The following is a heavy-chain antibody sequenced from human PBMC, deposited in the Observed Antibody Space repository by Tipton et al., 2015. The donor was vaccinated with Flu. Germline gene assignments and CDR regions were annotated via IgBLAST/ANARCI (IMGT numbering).Heavy chain of an antibody. CDR3: GRALGGAAAL. J-gene: IGHJ3*01. V-gene: IGHV3-7*01. CDR2: IKQDGSKK. CDR1: GFTFSDYW. D-gene: IGHD6-13*01. Sequence: QLVQSGGGLVQPGGSLRLSCAASGFTFSDYWMTWVRQAPGKGLEWVANIKQDGSKKYYVDSVKGRFTISRDNAKNSVYLQMNSLRAEDTAVYYCGRALGGAAALWGQGTMVPVSS.